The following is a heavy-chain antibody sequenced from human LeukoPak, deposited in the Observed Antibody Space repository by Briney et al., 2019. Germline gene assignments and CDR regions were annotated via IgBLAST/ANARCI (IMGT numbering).Heavy chain of an antibody. J-gene: IGHJ6*03. CDR3: ERGHDFWSGYYDLEYYYYYRDV. Sequence: SETLSLTCTVSGGSISSYYWSWIRQPPGKGLEWIGYIYYSGSTNYNPSLKSRVTISVDTSKNQFSLKLSSVTAADTAVYYCERGHDFWSGYYDLEYYYYYRDVWGKGTTVTVSS. CDR1: GGSISSYY. CDR2: IYYSGST. D-gene: IGHD3-3*01. V-gene: IGHV4-59*01.